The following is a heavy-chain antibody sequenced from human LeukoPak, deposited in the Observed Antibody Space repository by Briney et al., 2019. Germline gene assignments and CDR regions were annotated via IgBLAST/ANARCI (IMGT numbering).Heavy chain of an antibody. J-gene: IGHJ5*02. Sequence: GASVKVSCKASGGTFSSYAISWVRQAPGQGLEWMGGIIPIFGTANYAQKFQGRVTITADESTSTAYMELSSLRSEDTAVYYCARGWGSYCSSTSCYDPPGWFDHWGQGTLVTVSS. CDR3: ARGWGSYCSSTSCYDPPGWFDH. V-gene: IGHV1-69*01. CDR1: GGTFSSYA. CDR2: IIPIFGTA. D-gene: IGHD2-2*01.